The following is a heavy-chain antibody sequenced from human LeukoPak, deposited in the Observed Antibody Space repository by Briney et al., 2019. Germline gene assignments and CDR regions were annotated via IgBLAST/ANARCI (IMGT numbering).Heavy chain of an antibody. CDR2: IKQDGSEK. D-gene: IGHD5-18*01. V-gene: IGHV3-7*01. Sequence: GGSLRLSCAASGFTFSSYWMSWVRQAPGKGLEWVANIKQDGSEKYYADSVKGRFTISRDNAKNSLYLQMNSLRAEDTAVYYCARDGYSYGYYYYYMDVWGKGTTVTVSS. CDR3: ARDGYSYGYYYYYMDV. J-gene: IGHJ6*03. CDR1: GFTFSSYW.